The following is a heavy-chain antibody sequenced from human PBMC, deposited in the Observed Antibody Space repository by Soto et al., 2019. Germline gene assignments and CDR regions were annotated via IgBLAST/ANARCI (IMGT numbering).Heavy chain of an antibody. D-gene: IGHD2-2*01. CDR3: ARVPRYSSDIGEVPAVMYAQCFDR. CDR2: IHAGDGKT. V-gene: IGHV1-3*01. CDR1: GYIFMNSA. J-gene: IGHJ5*02. Sequence: GASVKASCEASGYIFMNSAIHWVRQAPGQRFEWMGWIHAGDGKTKYPQRLQGRVSITRDTSASTVYMELSSLRSEDTGVYYCARVPRYSSDIGEVPAVMYAQCFDRRGKGTRVTLAS.